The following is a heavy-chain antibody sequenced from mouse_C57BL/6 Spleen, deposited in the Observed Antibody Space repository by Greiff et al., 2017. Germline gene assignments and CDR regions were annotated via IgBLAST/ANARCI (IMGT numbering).Heavy chain of an antibody. CDR1: GFTFSDYG. CDR3: ASAGAMDY. J-gene: IGHJ4*01. Sequence: DVHLVESGGGLVKPGGSLKLSCAASGFTFSDYGMHWVRQAPEKGLEWVAYISSGSSTIYYADTVKGRFTISRDNAKNTLFLQMTSLRSEDTAMYYCASAGAMDYWGQGTSVTVSS. V-gene: IGHV5-17*01. D-gene: IGHD4-1*01. CDR2: ISSGSSTI.